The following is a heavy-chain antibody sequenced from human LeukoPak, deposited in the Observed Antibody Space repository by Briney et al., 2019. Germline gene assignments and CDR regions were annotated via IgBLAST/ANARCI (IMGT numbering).Heavy chain of an antibody. Sequence: SETLSLTCTVSGGSISSYYWTWIRQPAGKGLEWIGRIYTTGSTNYNPSLHSRVTMSVDTSKNQFYLHPSSANAAHTAVYHCPRQLAVAGKPGFDYWGQGPLVTVSS. CDR1: GGSISSYY. CDR2: IYTTGST. J-gene: IGHJ4*02. V-gene: IGHV4-4*07. D-gene: IGHD6-19*01. CDR3: PRQLAVAGKPGFDY.